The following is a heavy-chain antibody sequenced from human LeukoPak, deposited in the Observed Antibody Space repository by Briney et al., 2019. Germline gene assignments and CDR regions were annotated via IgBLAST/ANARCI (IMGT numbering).Heavy chain of an antibody. CDR3: AKGGWIPYYFDS. J-gene: IGHJ4*02. D-gene: IGHD6-19*01. V-gene: IGHV3-23*01. Sequence: GGSLRLSCAASGFTLSNSAMSWVRQAPGKGLEWVSVITGSGGSTHYADSVKGRFSISRDNSKNTLSLQMNSLRAEDMAVYYCAKGGWIPYYFDSWGQGTLVTVSS. CDR1: GFTLSNSA. CDR2: ITGSGGST.